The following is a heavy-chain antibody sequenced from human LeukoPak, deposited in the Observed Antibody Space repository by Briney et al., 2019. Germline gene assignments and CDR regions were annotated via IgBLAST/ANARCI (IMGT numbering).Heavy chain of an antibody. V-gene: IGHV1-2*02. J-gene: IGHJ4*02. CDR2: INPNSGGT. CDR1: GYTFTGDY. Sequence: ASVNVSCKASGYTFTGDYMHLVRQAAGQGLERMGWINPNSGGTNYAQKFQGRVTMTRDTSISTAYMELSRLRSDDTAVYYCARAPPRFLEWPPGDWGQGTLVTVSS. CDR3: ARAPPRFLEWPPGD. D-gene: IGHD3-3*01.